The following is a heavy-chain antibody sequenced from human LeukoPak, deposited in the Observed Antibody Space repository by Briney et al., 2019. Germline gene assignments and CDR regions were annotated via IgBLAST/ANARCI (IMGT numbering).Heavy chain of an antibody. D-gene: IGHD3-3*01. CDR1: GGSISGYY. V-gene: IGHV4-4*07. CDR2: IHTSGST. J-gene: IGHJ4*02. CDR3: ARADFWSGYRFDR. Sequence: SETLSLTCTVSGGSISGYYWSWIRQPAGKGLEWIGRIHTSGSTNYNSSLKSRVSMSLDTSKNQFSLKLSSVTAADTAVYYCARADFWSGYRFDRWGQGTLVSVSS.